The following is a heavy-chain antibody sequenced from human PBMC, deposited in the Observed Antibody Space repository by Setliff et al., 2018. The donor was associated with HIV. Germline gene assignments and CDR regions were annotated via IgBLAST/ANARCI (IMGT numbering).Heavy chain of an antibody. Sequence: PSETLSLTCAVYGGSFSNYYWSWVRQPPGRGLEWIGEVYHTGSTNYNPSLKSRVITSIDKSKNQFSLKIDSVTAADTAVYYCARRPLFGVVIASVAKMEFDYWGQGTLVTVSS. V-gene: IGHV4-34*01. CDR2: VYHTGST. J-gene: IGHJ4*02. CDR1: GGSFSNYY. CDR3: ARRPLFGVVIASVAKMEFDY. D-gene: IGHD3-3*01.